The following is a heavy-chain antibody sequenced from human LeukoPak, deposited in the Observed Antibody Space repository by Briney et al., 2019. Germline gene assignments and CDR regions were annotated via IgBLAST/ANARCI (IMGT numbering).Heavy chain of an antibody. D-gene: IGHD3-22*01. CDR2: VYYIGST. CDR1: GGAINSHY. V-gene: IGHV4-59*08. J-gene: IGHJ2*01. Sequence: SETLSLTCTVSGGAINSHYWSWIRQPPGKGLEWIGYVYYIGSTNYNPSLKSRVTISVDTSKNQFSLTLRSVTAADTPVYYCARRRIFDDNGGYYEPGGFDLWGRGTLVSVSS. CDR3: ARRRIFDDNGGYYEPGGFDL.